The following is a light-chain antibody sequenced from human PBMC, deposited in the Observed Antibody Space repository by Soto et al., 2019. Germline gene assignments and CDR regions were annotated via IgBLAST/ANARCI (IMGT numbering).Light chain of an antibody. CDR2: DVS. CDR1: SSDVGGYNY. J-gene: IGLJ1*01. V-gene: IGLV2-14*01. Sequence: QSALTQPASVSGSPGQSITISCTGTSSDVGGYNYVSWYQQHLGKAPKLMIYDVSNRPSGVSDRFSGSKSGNTASLTISGLQADDEADYYCSSYTSSSTLVYVFGSGTKVTVL. CDR3: SSYTSSSTLVYV.